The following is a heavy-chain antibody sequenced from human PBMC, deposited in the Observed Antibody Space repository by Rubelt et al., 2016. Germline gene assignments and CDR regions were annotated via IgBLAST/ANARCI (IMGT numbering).Heavy chain of an antibody. J-gene: IGHJ4*02. Sequence: QLQLQESGPGLVKPSETLSLTCTVSGGSISSSSYYWGWIRQPPGKGLEWIGNIYYSGSTYYNASLKSRFTISVDTSKNQFSLKLNSVTAADTAMYYCARRSYYYDYFDYWGQGTLVTVSS. CDR3: ARRSYYYDYFDY. V-gene: IGHV4-39*01. CDR1: GGSISSSSYY. D-gene: IGHD3-16*01. CDR2: IYYSGST.